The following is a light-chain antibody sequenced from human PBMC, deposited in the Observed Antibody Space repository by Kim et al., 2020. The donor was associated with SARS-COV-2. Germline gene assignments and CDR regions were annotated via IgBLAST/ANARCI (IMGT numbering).Light chain of an antibody. Sequence: DIQMTQSPSSLAASVGERVTITCQASQDINYYLNWYQQKPGKAPKLLMYDATKLETGVPSRFSGSGSGTDFTITISSLHPEDIATYYCQHYNDLPRTFGQGTKLDIK. CDR1: QDINYY. CDR3: QHYNDLPRT. J-gene: IGKJ1*01. CDR2: DAT. V-gene: IGKV1-33*01.